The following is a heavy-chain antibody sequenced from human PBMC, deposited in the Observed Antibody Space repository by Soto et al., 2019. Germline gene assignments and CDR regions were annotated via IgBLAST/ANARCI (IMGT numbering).Heavy chain of an antibody. D-gene: IGHD1-26*01. CDR2: ISYDGSNK. J-gene: IGHJ1*01. CDR1: GFTFSSYG. CDR3: AKPFWATTIVVGAYFQH. V-gene: IGHV3-30*18. Sequence: QVQLVESGGGVVQPGRSLRLSCAASGFTFSSYGMHWVRQAPGKGLEWVAVISYDGSNKYYADSVKGRFTISRDNSKNTLYLQMNSLRAEDTAVYYCAKPFWATTIVVGAYFQHWGQGTLVTVSS.